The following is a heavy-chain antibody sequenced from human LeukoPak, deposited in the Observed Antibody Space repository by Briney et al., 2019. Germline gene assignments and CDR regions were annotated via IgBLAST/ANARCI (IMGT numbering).Heavy chain of an antibody. CDR3: ARGPVVPAAIGAFDI. CDR2: ISSSSSYI. J-gene: IGHJ3*02. D-gene: IGHD2-2*01. V-gene: IGHV3-21*01. CDR1: GFTFSSYR. Sequence: AGGSLRLSCAASGFTFSSYRMNWVRQAPGKGLEWVSSISSSSSYIYYADSVKGRFTISRDNAKNSLYLQMNSLRAEDTAVYYCARGPVVPAAIGAFDIWGQGTMVTVSS.